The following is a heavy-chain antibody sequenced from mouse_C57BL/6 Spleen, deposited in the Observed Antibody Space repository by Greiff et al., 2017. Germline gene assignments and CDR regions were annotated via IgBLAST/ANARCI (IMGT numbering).Heavy chain of an antibody. CDR3: ASPLLSWFAY. V-gene: IGHV1-82*01. CDR2: IYPGDGDT. D-gene: IGHD2-3*01. CDR1: GYAFSSSW. Sequence: QVQLQQSGPELVKPGASVKISCKASGYAFSSSWMNWVKQRPGKGLEWIGRIYPGDGDTNYNGKFKGKATLTADKSSSTAYMQLSSLTSEDSAVYFCASPLLSWFAYWGQGTLVTVSA. J-gene: IGHJ3*01.